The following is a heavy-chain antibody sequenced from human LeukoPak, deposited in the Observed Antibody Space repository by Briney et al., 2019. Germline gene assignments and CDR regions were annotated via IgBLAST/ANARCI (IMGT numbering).Heavy chain of an antibody. Sequence: PGGSLRLSCAASGFTFSSYGMHWVRQAPGKGLEWVAFIRYDGSNKYYADSVKGRFTISRDNSRNTLYLQMNSLRAEDTAVYYCAKDISSTITFDIWGQGIMVTVSS. CDR2: IRYDGSNK. D-gene: IGHD2-2*01. CDR1: GFTFSSYG. V-gene: IGHV3-30*02. J-gene: IGHJ3*02. CDR3: AKDISSTITFDI.